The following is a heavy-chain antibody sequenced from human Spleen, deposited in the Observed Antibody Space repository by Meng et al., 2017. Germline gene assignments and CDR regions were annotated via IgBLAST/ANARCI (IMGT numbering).Heavy chain of an antibody. CDR3: VRTSGNYFRWFDP. CDR1: GGPFRGYY. V-gene: IGHV4-34*01. Sequence: QGQLQQWGAGLLKPSETLSLTCAIFGGPFRGYYWSWIRQPPGNGLEWIGEINHGGSTNYNPSLESRVTISADMSKSQFSLNLTSVTAADTAMYYCVRTSGNYFRWFDPWGQGTLVTVSS. D-gene: IGHD1-26*01. CDR2: INHGGST. J-gene: IGHJ5*02.